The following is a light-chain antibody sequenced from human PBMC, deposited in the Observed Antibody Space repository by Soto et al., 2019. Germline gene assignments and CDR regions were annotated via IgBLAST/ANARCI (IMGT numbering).Light chain of an antibody. V-gene: IGKV2-30*01. CDR1: LSLVYSDGNTY. Sequence: DVVMTQSPHSLPLTLGQTASISCRSSLSLVYSDGNTYLNWFHQRPGQSPRRLFYKVSNRDSGVPDRFSASGSVTDFTLRINRVEAEDVGVYYCLQGSHWPPTFGQGTTVEIK. CDR2: KVS. J-gene: IGKJ1*01. CDR3: LQGSHWPPT.